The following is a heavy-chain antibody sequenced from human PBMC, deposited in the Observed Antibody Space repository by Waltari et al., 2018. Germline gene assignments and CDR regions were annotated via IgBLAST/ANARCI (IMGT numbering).Heavy chain of an antibody. J-gene: IGHJ4*02. V-gene: IGHV1-2*02. D-gene: IGHD2-15*01. Sequence: QVQLVQSGAEVKKPGPSVKVSCKASGYTFTGDYMRWVRQAACQGLEWMGWINPNSGGTNYAQKFQGRVTMTRDTSISTAYMELSRLRSDDTAVYYCARGVLRHVTHNRPLDYWGQGTLVTVSS. CDR2: INPNSGGT. CDR1: GYTFTGDY. CDR3: ARGVLRHVTHNRPLDY.